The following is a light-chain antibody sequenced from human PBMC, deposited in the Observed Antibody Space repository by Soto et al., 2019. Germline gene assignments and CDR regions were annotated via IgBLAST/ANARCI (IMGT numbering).Light chain of an antibody. J-gene: IGKJ4*01. CDR1: QGIGVY. V-gene: IGKV1-27*01. CDR2: AAS. Sequence: DIQMTQSPSSLSASLGDRVTITCRASQGIGVYLAWFQQKPGKVPKLLIYAASPLQSGVPSRFSGSGSGTDFTLTISSLQPEDFATYCCQKYSSAPLTFGGGTKVEI. CDR3: QKYSSAPLT.